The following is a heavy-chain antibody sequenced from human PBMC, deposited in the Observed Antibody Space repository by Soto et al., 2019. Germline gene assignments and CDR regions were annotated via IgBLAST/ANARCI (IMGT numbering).Heavy chain of an antibody. Sequence: PSETLSLTCGVYGGSFRNYYCIRVRQPPGKGLEWIGEVNHSGEATYNPSLQSRVTISLDTANNHFSLKMTSVTAADTAIYFGARAERFPRSWFDSWGQGTQVTVSS. V-gene: IGHV4-34*01. CDR3: ARAERFPRSWFDS. CDR2: VNHSGEA. J-gene: IGHJ5*01. CDR1: GGSFRNYY.